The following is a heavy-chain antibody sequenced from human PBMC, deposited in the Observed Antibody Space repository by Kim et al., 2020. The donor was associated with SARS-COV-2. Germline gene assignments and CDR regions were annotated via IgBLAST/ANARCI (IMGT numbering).Heavy chain of an antibody. V-gene: IGHV1-18*01. CDR1: GYTFTSYG. CDR3: ARDRDSYYYGSGSYYDYYYYGMDV. J-gene: IGHJ6*02. Sequence: ASVKVSCKASGYTFTSYGISWVRQAPGQGLEWMGWISAYNGNTNYAQKLQGRVTMTTDTSTSTAYMELRSPRSDDTAVYYCARDRDSYYYGSGSYYDYYYYGMDVWGQGTTVTVSS. CDR2: ISAYNGNT. D-gene: IGHD3-10*01.